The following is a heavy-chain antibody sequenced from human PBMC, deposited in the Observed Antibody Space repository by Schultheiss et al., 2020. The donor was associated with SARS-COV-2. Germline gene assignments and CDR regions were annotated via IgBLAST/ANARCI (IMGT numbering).Heavy chain of an antibody. Sequence: SHTLSLTCTVSGGSISSGDYYWSWIRQPPGKGLEWIGYIYYSGSTYYNPSLKSRVTISVDTSKNQFSLKLSSVTAADTAVYYCASQSWGATPFFDYWGQGTLVTVSS. CDR1: GGSISSGDYY. CDR3: ASQSWGATPFFDY. CDR2: IYYSGST. J-gene: IGHJ4*02. V-gene: IGHV4-30-4*01. D-gene: IGHD1-26*01.